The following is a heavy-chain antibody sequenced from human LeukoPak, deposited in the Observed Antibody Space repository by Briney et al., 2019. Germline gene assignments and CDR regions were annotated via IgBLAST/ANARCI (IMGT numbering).Heavy chain of an antibody. J-gene: IGHJ4*02. CDR3: GRVIAGAIDY. CDR1: GFTFGGYS. Sequence: GGSLRLSCAASGFTFGGYSMTWVRQAPGKGLEWVANINLDGSDRFYVGFVKGRFNISRENADNSLYLQMNSLRAEDTAVYYCGRVIAGAIDYWGQGPRVSVSS. D-gene: IGHD6-13*01. CDR2: INLDGSDR. V-gene: IGHV3-7*01.